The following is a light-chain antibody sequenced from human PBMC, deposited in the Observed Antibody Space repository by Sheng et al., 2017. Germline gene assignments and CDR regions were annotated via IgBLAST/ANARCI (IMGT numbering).Light chain of an antibody. Sequence: DIQMTQSPSTLSASIGDRVAISCRASQSISDWLAWYQQKPGKAPKLMIYQASHLESGVPSRFSGSGSGTEFTLTIISLQPDDFATYYCQQYDTYSTFGQGTRVE. CDR3: QQYDTYST. CDR1: QSISDW. J-gene: IGKJ1*01. V-gene: IGKV1-5*03. CDR2: QAS.